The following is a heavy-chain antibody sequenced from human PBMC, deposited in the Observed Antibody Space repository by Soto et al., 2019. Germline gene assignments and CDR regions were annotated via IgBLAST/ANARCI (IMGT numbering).Heavy chain of an antibody. J-gene: IGHJ5*02. CDR2: IYSVGTT. CDR3: MNRPRA. V-gene: IGHV3-66*01. D-gene: IGHD6-6*01. Sequence: EVQLVESGGGLVQPGGSLRLSCVAYGFTVGNNYMSWVRQAPGKGLEWVSLIYSVGTTHYADSVRGRFTISRDSSKNTLYLEMKSLRREDTAIYYCMNRPRAWGQGTLVTVSS. CDR1: GFTVGNNY.